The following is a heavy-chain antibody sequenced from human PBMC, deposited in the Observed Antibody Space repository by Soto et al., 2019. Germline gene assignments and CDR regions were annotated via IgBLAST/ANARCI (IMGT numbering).Heavy chain of an antibody. CDR3: ARDVGYDYVN. CDR2: IKQDGSEK. Sequence: EVQLVESGGGLVQPGGSLRISCAVSGFTFSSYWMSWVRQAPGKGLEWVATIKQDGSEKYYVDSVKGRFIISRDNAENSLYLQMNSLSAEDTAVYFCARDVGYDYVNWGQGTLVTVSS. CDR1: GFTFSSYW. D-gene: IGHD5-12*01. J-gene: IGHJ4*02. V-gene: IGHV3-7*01.